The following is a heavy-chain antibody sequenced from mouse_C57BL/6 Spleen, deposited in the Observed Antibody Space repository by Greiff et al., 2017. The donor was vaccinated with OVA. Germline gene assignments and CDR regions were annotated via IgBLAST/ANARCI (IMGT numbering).Heavy chain of an antibody. D-gene: IGHD1-1*01. CDR2: ISSGGSYT. CDR1: GFTFSSYG. Sequence: EVMLVESGGDLVKPGGSLKLSCAASGFTFSSYGMSWVRQTPDKRLEWVATISSGGSYTYYPDSVKGRFTISRDNAKNTLYLQMSSLKSEDTAMYYCARQGDYYGSSSFDYWGQGTTLTVSS. J-gene: IGHJ2*01. CDR3: ARQGDYYGSSSFDY. V-gene: IGHV5-6*02.